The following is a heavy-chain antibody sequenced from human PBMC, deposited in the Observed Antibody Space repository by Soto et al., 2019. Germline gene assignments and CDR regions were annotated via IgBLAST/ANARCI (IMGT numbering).Heavy chain of an antibody. CDR3: ATVVTPNYYYYYGMDV. CDR1: GGSISSSSYY. J-gene: IGHJ6*02. D-gene: IGHD2-21*02. CDR2: IYYSGST. V-gene: IGHV4-39*01. Sequence: SETLSLTCTVSGGSISSSSYYWGWIRQPPGKGLEWIGSIYYSGSTYYNPSLKSRVTISVDTSKNQYSLKLSSVTAADTAVYYCATVVTPNYYYYYGMDVWGQGTTVTVSS.